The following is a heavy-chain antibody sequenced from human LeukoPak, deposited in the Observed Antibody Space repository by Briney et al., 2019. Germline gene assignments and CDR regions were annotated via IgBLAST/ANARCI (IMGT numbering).Heavy chain of an antibody. Sequence: GGSLRLSCAASGFTFDDYAMHWVRQAPEKGLEWVSGISWNSGSIGYADSVKGRFTISRDNAKNSLYLRMNSLRAEDTALYYCAKTGGDGYNWPYYFDYWGQGTLVTVSS. CDR3: AKTGGDGYNWPYYFDY. J-gene: IGHJ4*02. CDR1: GFTFDDYA. CDR2: ISWNSGSI. V-gene: IGHV3-9*01. D-gene: IGHD5-24*01.